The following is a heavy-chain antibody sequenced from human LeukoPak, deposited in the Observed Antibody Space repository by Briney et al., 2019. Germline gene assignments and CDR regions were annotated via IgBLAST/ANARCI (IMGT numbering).Heavy chain of an antibody. Sequence: GGSLRLSCAASGFTFSSYDMHWVRQATGKGLEWVPAIGTAGDTYYPGSVKGRFTISRENAKNSLHLQMNSLRAGDTAVYYCARGDRVEAFDIWGQGTMVTVSS. CDR1: GFTFSSYD. CDR2: IGTAGDT. J-gene: IGHJ3*02. D-gene: IGHD1-14*01. CDR3: ARGDRVEAFDI. V-gene: IGHV3-13*01.